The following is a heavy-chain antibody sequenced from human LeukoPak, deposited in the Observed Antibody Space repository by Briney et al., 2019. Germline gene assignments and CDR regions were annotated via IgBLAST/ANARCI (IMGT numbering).Heavy chain of an antibody. CDR3: ARRRGTRGWYVVPFDY. CDR2: INHSGST. Sequence: SETLSLTCAVYGGSFSGYYWSWIRQPPGKGLEWIGEINHSGSTNYNPSLKSRVTISVDTSKNQFSLKLSSVTAADTAVYYCARRRGTRGWYVVPFDYWGQGTLVTVSS. D-gene: IGHD6-19*01. V-gene: IGHV4-34*01. CDR1: GGSFSGYY. J-gene: IGHJ4*02.